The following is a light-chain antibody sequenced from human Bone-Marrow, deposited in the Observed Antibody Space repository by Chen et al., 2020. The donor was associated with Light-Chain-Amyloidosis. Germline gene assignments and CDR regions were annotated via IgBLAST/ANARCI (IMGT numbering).Light chain of an antibody. V-gene: IGLV3-25*03. J-gene: IGLJ2*01. CDR1: DLPTKY. CDR2: RDT. Sequence: SYELTQPPSVSVSPGQTARITCSGDDLPTKYAYWYQQKPGQAPVLVIHRDTERPSGISERFSCASSGRTATLPISGVQAEDEAEYHCQSADSSGTYEVIFGGGSKLTVL. CDR3: QSADSSGTYEVI.